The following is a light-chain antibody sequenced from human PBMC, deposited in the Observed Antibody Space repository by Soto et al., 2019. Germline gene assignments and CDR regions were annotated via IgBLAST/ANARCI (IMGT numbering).Light chain of an antibody. CDR1: SSNIGAGYD. CDR3: QSYDSSLSGWV. J-gene: IGLJ3*02. V-gene: IGLV1-40*01. CDR2: GNS. Sequence: SVLAQPPSVSGAPGQGVTISCTGSSSNIGAGYDVHWYQQLPGTAPKLLIYGNSNRPSGVPDRFSGSKSGTSASLAITGLQAEDEAYYYCQSYDSSLSGWVFGGGTQLTVL.